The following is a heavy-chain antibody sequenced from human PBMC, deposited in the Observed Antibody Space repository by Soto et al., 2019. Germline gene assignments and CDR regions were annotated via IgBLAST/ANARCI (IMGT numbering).Heavy chain of an antibody. CDR3: ARGQGIVMFPVPVGIVNRPKPTGFDY. V-gene: IGHV3-23*01. J-gene: IGHJ4*02. CDR1: GFTFSSYA. CDR2: ISGSGGTT. Sequence: EVQLLESGGGLARPGGALRLCCTASGFTFSSYAMTWVRQAPGKGLAWVSGISGSGGTTHSTDAVKGRFTVSRDNSNNTVCLLMNSLRVEDTAVYYCARGQGIVMFPVPVGIVNRPKPTGFDYWGQGTLVTVST. D-gene: IGHD2-15*01.